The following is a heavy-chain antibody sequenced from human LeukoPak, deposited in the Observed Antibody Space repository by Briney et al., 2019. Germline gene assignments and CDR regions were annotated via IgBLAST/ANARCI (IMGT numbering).Heavy chain of an antibody. J-gene: IGHJ5*01. CDR3: AKDGYSSGWFFGS. Sequence: GGSLRLSCAASGFTFSSYAMSWVRQAPGKGLEWVLAISGSGGSTYYADSVKGRFTISRDNSKNTLYLQMNSLRAEDTAVYYCAKDGYSSGWFFGSWGQGTLVTVSS. CDR2: ISGSGGST. V-gene: IGHV3-23*01. CDR1: GFTFSSYA. D-gene: IGHD6-19*01.